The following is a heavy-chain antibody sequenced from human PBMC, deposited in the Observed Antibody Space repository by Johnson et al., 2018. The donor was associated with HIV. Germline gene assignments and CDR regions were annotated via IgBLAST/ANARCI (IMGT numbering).Heavy chain of an antibody. V-gene: IGHV3-30*02. Sequence: HVQLVESGGGVVQPGGSLRLSCAASGFTFSTFGMHWVRQAPGKGLEWVSFKRYDGSNKYYADFVKGRFTTSRDNSNNTLYLQMISLRPEDTAVYYCARDKANWGPSRDVGAFDIWGQGTMVTVSS. J-gene: IGHJ3*02. D-gene: IGHD7-27*01. CDR3: ARDKANWGPSRDVGAFDI. CDR2: KRYDGSNK. CDR1: GFTFSTFG.